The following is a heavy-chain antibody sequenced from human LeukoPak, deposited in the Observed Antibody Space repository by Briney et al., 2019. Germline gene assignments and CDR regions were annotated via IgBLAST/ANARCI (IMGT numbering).Heavy chain of an antibody. Sequence: ASVKVSCKASGYIFINYGISWVRQAPGQGLEWMGIINPSGGSTSYAQKFQGRVTITRDTSASTAYMELSSLRSEDMAVYYCARGQIVGATYDTLDYWGQGTLVTVSS. CDR2: INPSGGST. J-gene: IGHJ4*02. V-gene: IGHV1-46*01. CDR3: ARGQIVGATYDTLDY. D-gene: IGHD1-26*01. CDR1: GYIFINYG.